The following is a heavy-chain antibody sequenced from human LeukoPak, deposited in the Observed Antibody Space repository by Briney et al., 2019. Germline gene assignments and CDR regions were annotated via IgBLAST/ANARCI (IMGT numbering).Heavy chain of an antibody. J-gene: IGHJ4*02. CDR3: ARAVSGRFGY. V-gene: IGHV4-59*08. CDR2: IYYSGST. D-gene: IGHD6-19*01. Sequence: SETLSLTCTVSGGSMSPYHWGWIRQPPGKGLEWTGYIYYSGSTNYNPSLKSRVAISVDTSKNQFSLKLSSVTAADTAIYYCARAVSGRFGYWGQGTLVTVSS. CDR1: GGSMSPYH.